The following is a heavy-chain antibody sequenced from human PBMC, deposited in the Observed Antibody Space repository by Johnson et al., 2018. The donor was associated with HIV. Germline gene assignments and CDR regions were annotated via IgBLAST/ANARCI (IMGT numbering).Heavy chain of an antibody. D-gene: IGHD6-13*01. CDR1: GFTFSNAW. J-gene: IGHJ3*02. CDR3: ARGWQQRAFDI. CDR2: ISYDGSKK. Sequence: QVQLVESGGGLVKPGGSLRLSCAASGFTFSNAWMTWVRQAPGKGLEWVAVISYDGSKKYYADSVKGRFTISRDNSKNTLYLQMDSLRAEDTAVYYCARGWQQRAFDIWGQGTMVTVSS. V-gene: IGHV3-30*03.